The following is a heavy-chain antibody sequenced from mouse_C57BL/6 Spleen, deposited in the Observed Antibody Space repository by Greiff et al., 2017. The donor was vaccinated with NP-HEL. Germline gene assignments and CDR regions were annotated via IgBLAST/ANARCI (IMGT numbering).Heavy chain of an antibody. CDR1: GYTFTNYW. J-gene: IGHJ2*01. Sequence: QVQLQQSGAELVRPGTSVKMSCKASGYTFTNYWIGWAKQRPGHGLEWIGDIYPGGGYTNYNEKFKGKATLTADKSSSTAYMQFSSLTSEDAASYYCARLYYGSSYFDYWGQGTTLTVSS. CDR3: ARLYYGSSYFDY. V-gene: IGHV1-63*01. D-gene: IGHD1-1*01. CDR2: IYPGGGYT.